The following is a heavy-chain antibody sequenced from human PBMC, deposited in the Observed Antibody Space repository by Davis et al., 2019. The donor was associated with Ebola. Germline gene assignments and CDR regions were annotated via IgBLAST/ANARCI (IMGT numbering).Heavy chain of an antibody. CDR2: ISSDSDYI. J-gene: IGHJ6*02. D-gene: IGHD3-3*01. CDR3: ARDPFLEWLFDSYYYYGMDV. CDR1: GFIFSTYS. Sequence: GESLKISCAASGFIFSTYSMSWVRQAPGKGLEWVSSISSDSDYIYYADSAKGRFTISRDNAKNSLYLQMNSLRDEDTAVYYCARDPFLEWLFDSYYYYGMDVWGQGTTVTVSS. V-gene: IGHV3-21*01.